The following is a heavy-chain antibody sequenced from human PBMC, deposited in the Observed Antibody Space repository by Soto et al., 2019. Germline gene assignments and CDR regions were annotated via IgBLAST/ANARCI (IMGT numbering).Heavy chain of an antibody. CDR1: GGSISSGDYY. D-gene: IGHD2-15*01. CDR3: ARVLQAVVATTFDY. Sequence: SETLSLTCTVSGGSISSGDYYWSWIRQPPGKGLEWIGYIYYSGSTYYNPSLKSRVTISVDTSKNQFSLKLSSVTAADTAVYYSARVLQAVVATTFDYWGQGTLVTVYS. CDR2: IYYSGST. V-gene: IGHV4-30-4*01. J-gene: IGHJ4*02.